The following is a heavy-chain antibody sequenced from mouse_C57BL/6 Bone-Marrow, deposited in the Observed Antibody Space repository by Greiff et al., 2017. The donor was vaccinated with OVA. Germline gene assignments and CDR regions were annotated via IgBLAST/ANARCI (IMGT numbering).Heavy chain of an antibody. CDR3: TSYGNFDY. CDR1: GFNIKDDY. CDR2: IDPENGDT. V-gene: IGHV14-4*01. D-gene: IGHD2-1*01. J-gene: IGHJ2*01. Sequence: EVQLQQSGAELVRPGASVKLSCTASGFNIKDDYMHWVKQRPEQGLEWIGWIDPENGDTEYASKFQGKATITEDTSSNTAYLQLSSLTSEDTAVYYCTSYGNFDYWGQGTTLTVSS.